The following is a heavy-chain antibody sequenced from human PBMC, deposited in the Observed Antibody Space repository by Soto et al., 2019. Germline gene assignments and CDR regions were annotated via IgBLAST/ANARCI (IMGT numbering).Heavy chain of an antibody. CDR1: GVTISSYG. Sequence: GGPLRLTCSASGVTISSYGMHWVRQAPGKGLEWVAVISYDGSNKYYADSVKGRFTISRDNSKNTLYLQMNSLRAEDTAVYYCAKSQGSLGIAGYYYYGMDVWGQGTTVTVSS. V-gene: IGHV3-30*18. D-gene: IGHD6-13*01. J-gene: IGHJ6*02. CDR2: ISYDGSNK. CDR3: AKSQGSLGIAGYYYYGMDV.